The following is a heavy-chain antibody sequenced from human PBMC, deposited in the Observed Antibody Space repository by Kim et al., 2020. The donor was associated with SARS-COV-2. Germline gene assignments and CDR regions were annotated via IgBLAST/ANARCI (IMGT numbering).Heavy chain of an antibody. J-gene: IGHJ4*02. Sequence: KALGWLARIDWDDDKYYSTSLKARLTISKDTSKNQVVLTMTNMDPVDTATYYCARTRGDFWSGYPFDYWGQGTLVTVSS. CDR2: IDWDDDK. V-gene: IGHV2-70*11. CDR3: ARTRGDFWSGYPFDY. D-gene: IGHD3-3*01.